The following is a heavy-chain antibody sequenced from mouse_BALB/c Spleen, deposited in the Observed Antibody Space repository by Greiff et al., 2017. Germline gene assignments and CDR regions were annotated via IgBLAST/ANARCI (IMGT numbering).Heavy chain of an antibody. Sequence: EVKLMESGGGLVKPGGSLKLSCAASGFIFSSYAMSWVRQTPEKRLEWVASISSGGSTYYPDSVKGRFTISRDNARNILYLQMSSLRSEDTAMYYCARAYGNPGSYAMDYWGQGTSVTVSS. V-gene: IGHV5-6-5*01. CDR2: ISSGGST. D-gene: IGHD2-10*02. CDR3: ARAYGNPGSYAMDY. J-gene: IGHJ4*01. CDR1: GFIFSSYA.